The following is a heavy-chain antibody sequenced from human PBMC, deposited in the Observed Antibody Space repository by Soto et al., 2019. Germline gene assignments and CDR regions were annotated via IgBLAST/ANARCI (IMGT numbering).Heavy chain of an antibody. CDR2: ISYDGSNK. D-gene: IGHD3-10*01. Sequence: QVQLVESGGGVVQPGRSLRLSCAASGFTFSSYGMHWVRQAPGKGLEWVAVISYDGSNKYYADSVKGRFTISRDNSKNTLDLQMNSLRAEDTAVYYCAKDSYYYGSGSYYPFDYWGQGTLVTVSS. CDR1: GFTFSSYG. J-gene: IGHJ4*02. CDR3: AKDSYYYGSGSYYPFDY. V-gene: IGHV3-30*18.